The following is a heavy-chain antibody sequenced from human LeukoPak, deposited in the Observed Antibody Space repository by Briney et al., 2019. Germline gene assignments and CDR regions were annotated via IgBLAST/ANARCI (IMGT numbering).Heavy chain of an antibody. D-gene: IGHD1-26*01. CDR3: ARGWAVGVRAGFDY. Sequence: ASVKDSFKASGYTFSSSYYMHWVRQAPGQGLEWMGIINPSGGTTSYAQKFQGRVTVTRDTSTSTVYMELTSLRSEDTAVYYCARGWAVGVRAGFDYWGQGTLVTVSS. CDR2: INPSGGTT. V-gene: IGHV1-46*03. J-gene: IGHJ4*02. CDR1: GYTFSSSYY.